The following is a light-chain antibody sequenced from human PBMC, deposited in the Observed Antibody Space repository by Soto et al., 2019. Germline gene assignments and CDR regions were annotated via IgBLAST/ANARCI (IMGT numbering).Light chain of an antibody. CDR1: QSVSRY. CDR2: AAS. CDR3: QLSDITPSLT. Sequence: QMTKCPASLWACEGDGVTITCRASQSVSRYLNWYQHKPGKAPKLLINAASNLRSGVPSRFSGSGSGTDFTLTLDGRQPDAFAVYYCQLSDITPSLTFGQGTRLEIK. J-gene: IGKJ5*01. V-gene: IGKV1-39*01.